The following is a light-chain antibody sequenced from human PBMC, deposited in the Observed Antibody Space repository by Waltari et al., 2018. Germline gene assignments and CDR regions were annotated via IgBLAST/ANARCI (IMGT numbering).Light chain of an antibody. V-gene: IGLV3-25*03. CDR3: QTADFSGSYSV. J-gene: IGLJ1*01. Sequence: SYELTQPPAVSVSPGQTAKITCSGDALAKRYAYWYQQKPGQAPVRVSYKDTKRPSGIPERFSGSTSGTTVTLTISGVQAEDEADYYCQTADFSGSYSVFGTGTKVTVL. CDR2: KDT. CDR1: ALAKRY.